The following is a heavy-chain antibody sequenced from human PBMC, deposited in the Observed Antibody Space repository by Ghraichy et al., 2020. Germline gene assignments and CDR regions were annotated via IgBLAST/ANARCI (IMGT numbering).Heavy chain of an antibody. J-gene: IGHJ4*02. Sequence: GGSLRLSCAASGFTFSSYAMSWVRQAPGKGLEWVSAISGSGGSTYYADSVKGRFTISRDNSKNTLYLQMNSLRAEDTAVYYCAKDPGFSWCPENDYWCQGTLVTVSS. CDR3: AKDPGFSWCPENDY. V-gene: IGHV3-23*01. CDR1: GFTFSSYA. CDR2: ISGSGGST. D-gene: IGHD2-8*02.